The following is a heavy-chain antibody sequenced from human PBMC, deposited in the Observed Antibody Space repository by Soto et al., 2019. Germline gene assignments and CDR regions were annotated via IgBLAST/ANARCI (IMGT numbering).Heavy chain of an antibody. Sequence: QITLKESGPTLVKPTQTLTLTCTFSGFSPSSTRMAVGWIRQPPGKALEWLALIYWDDDKRYSPFLKSRLTIXXXTXXNQVVLTMSNMDPVDTARYYCAHIVVAGLGYYFDYWGQGTLVTVSS. V-gene: IGHV2-5*02. CDR2: IYWDDDK. CDR1: GFSPSSTRMA. D-gene: IGHD6-19*01. CDR3: AHIVVAGLGYYFDY. J-gene: IGHJ4*02.